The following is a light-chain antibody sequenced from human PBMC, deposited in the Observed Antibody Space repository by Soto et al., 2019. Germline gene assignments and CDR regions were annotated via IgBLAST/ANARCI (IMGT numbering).Light chain of an antibody. Sequence: QSILTQPASVSGSPGQSITISCTGTSSDVCGCNYFSWYQQHPGKSPKLMIYEVSNRPSGVSNRFAGSKSGNTASLTISGLQDEDEDDYYCSAYTSSSXPYVFGTGTKVXV. J-gene: IGLJ1*01. CDR3: SAYTSSSXPYV. CDR2: EVS. CDR1: SSDVCGCNY. V-gene: IGLV2-14*01.